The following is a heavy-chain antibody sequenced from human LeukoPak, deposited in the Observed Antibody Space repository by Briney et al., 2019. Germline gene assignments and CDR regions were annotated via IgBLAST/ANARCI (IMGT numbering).Heavy chain of an antibody. CDR2: CDPEDGET. Sequence: GASAKVSCKVSGYTLIELSMHWERQAPGKGLEWMGGCDPEDGETIYAQKFHGRVTMTEDTSTDTAYMELSSLRSEDTAVYYCATTWFGELLYKDHIGFFLVYPKSPREYYYYGMDVWGQGTTVTVSS. D-gene: IGHD3-10*01. J-gene: IGHJ6*02. CDR1: GYTLIELS. V-gene: IGHV1-24*01. CDR3: ATTWFGELLYKDHIGFFLVYPKSPREYYYYGMDV.